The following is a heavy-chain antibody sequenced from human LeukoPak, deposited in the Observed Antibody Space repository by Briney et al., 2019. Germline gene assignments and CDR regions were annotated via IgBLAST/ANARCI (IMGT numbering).Heavy chain of an antibody. CDR3: ARDTAMVTYWFDP. V-gene: IGHV1-2*02. J-gene: IGHJ5*02. CDR1: VYTFTGYY. Sequence: GASVKVSCKASVYTFTGYYMHWVRQAPGQGLEWMGWINPNSGGTNYAQKFQGRVTMTRDTSISTAYMELSRLRSDDTAVYYCARDTAMVTYWFDPWGQGTLVTVSS. D-gene: IGHD5-18*01. CDR2: INPNSGGT.